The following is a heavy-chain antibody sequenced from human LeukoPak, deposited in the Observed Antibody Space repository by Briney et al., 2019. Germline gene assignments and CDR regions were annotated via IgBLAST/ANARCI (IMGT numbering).Heavy chain of an antibody. D-gene: IGHD2-15*01. V-gene: IGHV3-23*01. CDR1: GFTFSSYA. CDR2: ISGSGGST. CDR3: AKLGKYCSGGSCYDYYGMDV. Sequence: GGSLRLSCAASGFTFSSYAMSWVRQAPGKGLEWVSAISGSGGSTYYADSVKGRFTISRDNSKNTLYLQMDSLRAEDTAVYYCAKLGKYCSGGSCYDYYGMDVWGQGTTVTVSS. J-gene: IGHJ6*02.